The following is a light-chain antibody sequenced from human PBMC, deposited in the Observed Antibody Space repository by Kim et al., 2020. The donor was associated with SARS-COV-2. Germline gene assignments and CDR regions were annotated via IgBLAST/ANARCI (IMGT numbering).Light chain of an antibody. Sequence: ASAGDRVTITCRASHDIRNSLAWCQKKPGKAPNLLIYAASTLQSGVPSRFSGSGSGTEFTLTISSLQPEDFATYYCQQLNSFPWTFGQGTTVDIK. CDR1: HDIRNS. V-gene: IGKV1-9*01. J-gene: IGKJ1*01. CDR2: AAS. CDR3: QQLNSFPWT.